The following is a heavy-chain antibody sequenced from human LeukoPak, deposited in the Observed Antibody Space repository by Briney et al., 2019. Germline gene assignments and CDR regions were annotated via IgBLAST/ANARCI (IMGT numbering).Heavy chain of an antibody. J-gene: IGHJ3*02. V-gene: IGHV1-69*13. CDR3: AALAAAGSDAFDI. CDR1: GGTFSSYA. Sequence: SVKVSCKASGGTFSSYAISWVRQAPGQGLEWMGGIIPIFGTANYAQKFQGRVTITADESTSTAYMELSSLRSEDTAVYYCAALAAAGSDAFDIWGQGTMVTVSS. D-gene: IGHD6-13*01. CDR2: IIPIFGTA.